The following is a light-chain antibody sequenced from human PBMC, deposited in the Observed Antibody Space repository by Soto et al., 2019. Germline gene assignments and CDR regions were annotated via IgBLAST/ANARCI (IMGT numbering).Light chain of an antibody. V-gene: IGKV1-39*01. CDR3: QQSYSTPQST. CDR1: QSISIY. Sequence: DIQMTQSPSSLSASVGDRVTITCRASQSISIYLNWYQQKPRKAPKLLIYAASSLQSGVPSRFSGSGSGTDFTLTISSMQPEDVSTYYWQQSYSTPQSTFGQGTRLEIK. CDR2: AAS. J-gene: IGKJ5*01.